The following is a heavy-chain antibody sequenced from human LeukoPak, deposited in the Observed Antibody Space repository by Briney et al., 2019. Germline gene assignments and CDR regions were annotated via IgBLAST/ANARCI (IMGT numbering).Heavy chain of an antibody. V-gene: IGHV3-23*01. D-gene: IGHD6-13*01. CDR1: GFTFSTYA. CDR2: ISNTGGFT. CDR3: AREENWVIPSSRPSDY. J-gene: IGHJ4*02. Sequence: PGGSLRLSCVTSGFTFSTYAMSWVRQAPGKGLEWVCSISNTGGFTYHADSMKGRFTISRDNSKNTLFLQMKSLRGDDTAVYYCAREENWVIPSSRPSDYWGQGTLVTVSS.